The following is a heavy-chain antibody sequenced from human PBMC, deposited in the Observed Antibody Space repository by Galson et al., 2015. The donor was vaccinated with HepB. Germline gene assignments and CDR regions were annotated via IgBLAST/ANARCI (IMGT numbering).Heavy chain of an antibody. Sequence: SLRLSCAASGFTFSGYAMHWVRQAPGKGLEWVAVISYDGSNKYYADSVKGRFTISRDNSKNTLYLQMNSLRAEDTAVYYCARGTDDYGDYGDLWGRGTLVTVSS. J-gene: IGHJ2*01. CDR2: ISYDGSNK. CDR3: ARGTDDYGDYGDL. CDR1: GFTFSGYA. D-gene: IGHD4-17*01. V-gene: IGHV3-30-3*01.